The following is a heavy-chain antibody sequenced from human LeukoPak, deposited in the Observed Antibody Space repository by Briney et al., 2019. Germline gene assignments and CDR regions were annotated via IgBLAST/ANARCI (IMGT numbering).Heavy chain of an antibody. CDR3: ARGRSTWHLDY. J-gene: IGHJ4*02. CDR1: GFTFSSYS. V-gene: IGHV3-21*01. D-gene: IGHD1-26*01. CDR2: ISSTNGYI. Sequence: GGSLRLSCAASGFTFSSYSMNWVRQAPGKGLEWVSYISSTNGYIYYADSVRGRFTISRDNAKNSLSLQMNSLRAEDTAVYYCARGRSTWHLDYWGQGTLVTVSS.